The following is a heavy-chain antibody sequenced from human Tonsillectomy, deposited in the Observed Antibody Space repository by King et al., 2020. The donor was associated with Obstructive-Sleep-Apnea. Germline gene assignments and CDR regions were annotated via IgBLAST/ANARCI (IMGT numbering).Heavy chain of an antibody. CDR1: GFTFDDYA. D-gene: IGHD3-10*01. V-gene: IGHV3-9*01. Sequence: VQLVESGGGLVQPGRSLRLSCAASGFTFDDYAMHWVRQAPGKGLVWVSGIVWNIASIAYAESVKGRFTLPRDNAKNSLYLQMNSLRAEDTALYYCAKVGSKESFGPNYFDYWGQGTLVTVSS. CDR3: AKVGSKESFGPNYFDY. CDR2: IVWNIASI. J-gene: IGHJ4*02.